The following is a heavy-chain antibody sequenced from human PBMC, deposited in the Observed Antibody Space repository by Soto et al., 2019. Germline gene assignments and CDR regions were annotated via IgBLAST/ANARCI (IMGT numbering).Heavy chain of an antibody. V-gene: IGHV1-46*03. CDR3: ARESEGDYAHFVMDF. CDR1: GYTFTSYY. Sequence: ASVKVSCKASGYTFTSYYMHWVRQAPGQGLEWMGIINPSGGSTSYAQKFQGRVTMTRDTSTSTVYMELSSLRSEDTAVYYCARESEGDYAHFVMDFSGQGTTVPVSS. CDR2: INPSGGST. J-gene: IGHJ6*02. D-gene: IGHD4-17*01.